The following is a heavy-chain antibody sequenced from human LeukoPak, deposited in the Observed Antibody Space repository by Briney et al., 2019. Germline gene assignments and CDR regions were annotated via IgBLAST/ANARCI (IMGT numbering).Heavy chain of an antibody. Sequence: PGGSLRLSCGASGFTFSSYWMSWPRQAPGKGLEWVANIKQDGSEKYYVDSVKGRFTISRDNAKNSLYLQMNSLRAEDTAVYYCARVLGIRLWGVGGYWGQGTLVTVSS. J-gene: IGHJ4*02. CDR2: IKQDGSEK. V-gene: IGHV3-7*04. D-gene: IGHD4/OR15-4a*01. CDR1: GFTFSSYW. CDR3: ARVLGIRLWGVGGY.